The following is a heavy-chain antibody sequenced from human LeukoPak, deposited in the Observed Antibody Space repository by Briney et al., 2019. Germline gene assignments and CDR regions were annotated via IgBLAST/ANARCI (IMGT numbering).Heavy chain of an antibody. V-gene: IGHV1-2*02. J-gene: IGHJ5*02. Sequence: ASVKVSCKASGYTFTGYYIHWVRQAPGQGLEWMGWINPNSGGTHYAQKFQGRVTTTRDTSITTAYMEMSRLRSDDTAVYYCARSMVVRGVMGNYFDPWGQGTLVTVSS. CDR1: GYTFTGYY. CDR2: INPNSGGT. CDR3: ARSMVVRGVMGNYFDP. D-gene: IGHD3-10*01.